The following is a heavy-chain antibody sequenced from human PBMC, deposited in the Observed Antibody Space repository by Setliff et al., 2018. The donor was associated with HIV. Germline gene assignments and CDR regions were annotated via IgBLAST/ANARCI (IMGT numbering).Heavy chain of an antibody. D-gene: IGHD1-26*01. Sequence: NPGGSLRLSCAASEFTFSNAWMSWVRQAPGKGLEWVGRIKSKSDGGTTDYATPVKGRFTISREDSKNTLFLQMNSLKTEDAAVYYCTTGVSGSYYAFDIWGQGTMVTVSS. CDR3: TTGVSGSYYAFDI. CDR2: IKSKSDGGTT. CDR1: EFTFSNAW. V-gene: IGHV3-15*01. J-gene: IGHJ3*02.